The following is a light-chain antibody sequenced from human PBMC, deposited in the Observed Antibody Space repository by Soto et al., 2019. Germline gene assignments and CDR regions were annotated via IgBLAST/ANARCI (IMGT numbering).Light chain of an antibody. V-gene: IGKV4-1*01. CDR3: QQYYSLPWT. CDR2: WAS. Sequence: DIVMTQSPDSLAVSLGERATINCKSSQSILHSSKSKSCLAWYQQKPGQPPKLLIYWASTRESGVPDRFSGSGSGTDFTLTISSLQAEDVAVYYCQQYYSLPWTFGQGTKVDIK. J-gene: IGKJ1*01. CDR1: QSILHSSKSKSC.